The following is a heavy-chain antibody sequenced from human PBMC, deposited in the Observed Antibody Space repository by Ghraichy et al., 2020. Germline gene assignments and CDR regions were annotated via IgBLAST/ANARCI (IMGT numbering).Heavy chain of an antibody. D-gene: IGHD6-13*01. Sequence: SGPTLVKPTQTLTLTCTFSGFSLSTSGMCVSWIRQPPGKALEWLALIDWDDDKYYSTSLKTRLTISKDTSKNQVVLTMTNMDPVDTATYYCARSHGHIAAAGTRYYYYGMDVWGQGTTVTVSS. CDR3: ARSHGHIAAAGTRYYYYGMDV. CDR1: GFSLSTSGMC. CDR2: IDWDDDK. V-gene: IGHV2-70*01. J-gene: IGHJ6*02.